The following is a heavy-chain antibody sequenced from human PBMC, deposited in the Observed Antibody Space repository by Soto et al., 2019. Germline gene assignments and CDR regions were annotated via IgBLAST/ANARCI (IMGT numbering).Heavy chain of an antibody. CDR3: AKGEVRGIIPSYFDY. Sequence: GGSLRLSCAGSGFTFRWFGMNWFRQAPGKGLEWVARISNDGSNEYYVDSVKGRFTISRDNSKNTLYLQMDSLRAEDTAVYYCAKGEVRGIIPSYFDYWGLGTLVTVSS. CDR1: GFTFRWFG. D-gene: IGHD3-10*01. CDR2: ISNDGSNE. V-gene: IGHV3-30*18. J-gene: IGHJ4*02.